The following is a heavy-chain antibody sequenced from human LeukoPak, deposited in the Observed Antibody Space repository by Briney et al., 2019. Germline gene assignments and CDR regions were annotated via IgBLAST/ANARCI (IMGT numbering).Heavy chain of an antibody. CDR1: GFTFSSYS. CDR2: ITSSSSTI. CDR3: ARAVGSGSYYYYYYGMDV. D-gene: IGHD3-10*01. V-gene: IGHV3-48*01. J-gene: IGHJ6*02. Sequence: PGGSLRLSCAASGFTFSSYSMNRVRQAPGKGLEWVSYITSSSSTIYYADSVKGRFTISRDNAKNSLYLQMNSLRAEDTAVYYCARAVGSGSYYYYYYGMDVWGQGTTVTVSS.